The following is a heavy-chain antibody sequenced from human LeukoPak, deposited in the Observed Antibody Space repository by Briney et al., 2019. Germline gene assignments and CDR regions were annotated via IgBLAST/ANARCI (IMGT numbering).Heavy chain of an antibody. CDR2: ISGSGGST. CDR3: ARLQGYCSSTSCYGRIVWFDP. D-gene: IGHD2-2*01. Sequence: GSLRLSCAASGFTFSSYGMSWVRQAPGKGLEWVSAISGSGGSTYYADSVKGRFTISRDNSKNTLYLQMNSLRAEDTAVYYCARLQGYCSSTSCYGRIVWFDPWGQGTLVTVSS. CDR1: GFTFSSYG. V-gene: IGHV3-23*01. J-gene: IGHJ5*02.